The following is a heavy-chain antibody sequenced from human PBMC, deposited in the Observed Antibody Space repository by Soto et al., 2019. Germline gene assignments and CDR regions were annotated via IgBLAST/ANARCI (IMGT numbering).Heavy chain of an antibody. CDR3: ARTRFGAVAGT. V-gene: IGHV1-8*01. CDR2: MNPYSGNT. D-gene: IGHD6-19*01. J-gene: IGHJ5*02. CDR1: GFTFTSYE. Sequence: QVQLVQSGAEVKKPGASVKVSCKASGFTFTSYEIHWVRRATGQGPEWMGWMNPYSGNTVYAQKFQGRVTMTRNTSMSTAYMGLSSLRSEDTAVYYCARTRFGAVAGTWGQGTLVTVSS.